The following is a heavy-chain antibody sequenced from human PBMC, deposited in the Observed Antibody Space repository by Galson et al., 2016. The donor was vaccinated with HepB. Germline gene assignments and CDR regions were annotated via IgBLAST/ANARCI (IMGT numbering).Heavy chain of an antibody. Sequence: LGRTYYRSKWYNDYAVPVKSRIIIDPDTSKNQFSLQLSSVTPEDSAVYYCARDPSGGETIYDFWGQGTLVTVSS. J-gene: IGHJ4*02. CDR2: TYYRSKWYN. D-gene: IGHD3-16*01. CDR3: ARDPSGGETIYDF. V-gene: IGHV6-1*01.